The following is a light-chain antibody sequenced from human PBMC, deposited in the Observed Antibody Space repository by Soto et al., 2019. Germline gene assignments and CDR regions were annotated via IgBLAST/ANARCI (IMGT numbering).Light chain of an antibody. J-gene: IGKJ5*01. CDR3: QQYGYSPIT. CDR2: AAS. Sequence: IVLTQSPCTLALSQGERATLSCRASQSVSSSHLAWYQHKPGQAPRLLIYAASSRATGSPDRFSGGGSGTDFTLTISRLEPEDFAAYYCQQYGYSPITFGQGTRLEI. CDR1: QSVSSSH. V-gene: IGKV3-20*01.